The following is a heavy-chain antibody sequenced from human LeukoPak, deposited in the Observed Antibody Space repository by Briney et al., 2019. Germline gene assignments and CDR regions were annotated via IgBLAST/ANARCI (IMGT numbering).Heavy chain of an antibody. CDR2: IKSKTDGGTT. D-gene: IGHD4-17*01. Sequence: GGSLRLSCAASGFTFSNAWMSWVRQAPGMGLEWVGRIKSKTDGGTTDYAAPVKGRFTISRDDSKNTLYLQMNSLKTEDTGVYSCTPIQDYGDRGAFDYWGQGTLVPVSS. CDR1: GFTFSNAW. J-gene: IGHJ4*02. V-gene: IGHV3-15*01. CDR3: TPIQDYGDRGAFDY.